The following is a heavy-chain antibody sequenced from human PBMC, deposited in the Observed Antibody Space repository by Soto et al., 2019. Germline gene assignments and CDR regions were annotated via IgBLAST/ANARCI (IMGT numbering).Heavy chain of an antibody. CDR1: GGSISSYY. D-gene: IGHD3-3*01. V-gene: IGHV4-59*01. J-gene: IGHJ6*03. CDR2: IYYSGST. Sequence: PSETLSLTCTVSGGSISSYYWSWSRQPPGKGLEWIGYIYYSGSTNYNPSLKSRVTISVDTSKNQFSLKLSSVTAADTAVYYCARYDDFYYMDVWGKGTTVTVSS. CDR3: ARYDDFYYMDV.